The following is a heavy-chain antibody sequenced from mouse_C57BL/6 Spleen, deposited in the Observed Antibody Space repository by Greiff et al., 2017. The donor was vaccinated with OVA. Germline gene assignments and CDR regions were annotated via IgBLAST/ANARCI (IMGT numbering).Heavy chain of an antibody. V-gene: IGHV1-55*01. CDR1: GYTFTSYW. CDR3: ARGILRGYYAMDY. CDR2: IYPGSGST. J-gene: IGHJ4*01. D-gene: IGHD1-1*01. Sequence: VQLKQPGAELVKPGASVKMSCKASGYTFTSYWITWVKQRPGQGLEWIGDIYPGSGSTNYNEKFKSKATLTVDTSSSTAYMQLSSLTSEDSAVFYCARGILRGYYAMDYWGQGTSVTVSS.